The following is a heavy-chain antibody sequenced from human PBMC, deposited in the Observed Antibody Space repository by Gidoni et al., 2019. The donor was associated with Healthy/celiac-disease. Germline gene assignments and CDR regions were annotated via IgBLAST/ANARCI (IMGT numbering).Heavy chain of an antibody. CDR1: GYSFTSYW. Sequence: EVQLVQSGAEVKKPGESLKISCKGSGYSFTSYWIGWVRQMPGKGLEWMGIIYPGDSDTRYSPSFQGQVTISADKSISTAYLQWSSLKASDTAMYYCARHLGYCSSTSCYTYDHYYYMDVWGKGTTVTVSS. CDR2: IYPGDSDT. D-gene: IGHD2-2*02. V-gene: IGHV5-51*01. J-gene: IGHJ6*03. CDR3: ARHLGYCSSTSCYTYDHYYYMDV.